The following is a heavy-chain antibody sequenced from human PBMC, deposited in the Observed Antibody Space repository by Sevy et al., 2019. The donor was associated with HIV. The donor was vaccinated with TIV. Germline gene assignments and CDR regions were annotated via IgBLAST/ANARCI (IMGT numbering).Heavy chain of an antibody. CDR1: GGSISSYY. CDR3: ARYLYYYDSSGYYYDDGMDV. J-gene: IGHJ6*02. V-gene: IGHV4-4*07. D-gene: IGHD3-22*01. CDR2: IYTSGST. Sequence: SESLSLTCTVSGGSISSYYRSWIRQPAGKGLEWIGRIYTSGSTNYNPSLKSRVTMSVDTSKNQFSLKLSSVTAADTAVYYCARYLYYYDSSGYYYDDGMDVWGQGTTVTVSS.